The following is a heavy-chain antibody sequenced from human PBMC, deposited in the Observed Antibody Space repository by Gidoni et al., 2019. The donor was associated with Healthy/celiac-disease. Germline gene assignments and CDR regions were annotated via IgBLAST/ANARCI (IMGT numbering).Heavy chain of an antibody. CDR2: IRSKAYGGTT. V-gene: IGHV3-49*03. J-gene: IGHJ1*01. D-gene: IGHD6-13*01. CDR1: GFTFGDYA. Sequence: EVQLVESGGGLVQPGRSLRLSCTASGFTFGDYAMSWFRQAPGKGLEWVGFIRSKAYGGTTEYAASVKGRFTISRDDSKSIAYLQMNSLKTEDTAVYYCTRDDSRTTGYSSSWGQGTLVTVSS. CDR3: TRDDSRTTGYSSS.